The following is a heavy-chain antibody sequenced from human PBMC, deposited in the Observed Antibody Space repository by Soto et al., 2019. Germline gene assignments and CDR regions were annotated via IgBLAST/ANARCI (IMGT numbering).Heavy chain of an antibody. CDR3: ASPSMIATYYFYY. D-gene: IGHD3-22*01. J-gene: IGHJ4*02. CDR2: IIPIFGTA. V-gene: IGHV1-69*13. CDR1: GGTFSSYA. Sequence: GASVKLSCKASGGTFSSYAISWVRQAPGQGIEWMGGIIPIFGTANYAQKFQGRVTITADESTSTAYMELSSLRSEDTAVYYCASPSMIATYYFYYWGQGTLVTVSS.